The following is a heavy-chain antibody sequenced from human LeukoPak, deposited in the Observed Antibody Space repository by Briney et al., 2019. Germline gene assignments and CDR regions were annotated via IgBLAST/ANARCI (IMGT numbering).Heavy chain of an antibody. D-gene: IGHD3-3*01. CDR1: GNSISNYA. CDR3: AREGSDRREWFPYTPHYYYYGMDV. CDR2: IIPIFGTA. V-gene: IGHV1-69*13. J-gene: IGHJ6*02. Sequence: EASVKVSCKASGNSISNYAVSWVRQAPGQGFEWMGGIIPIFGTADNAQKFQGRVTITADQSTSTAYMELSSLRSEDTAVYYCAREGSDRREWFPYTPHYYYYGMDVWGQGTTVTVSS.